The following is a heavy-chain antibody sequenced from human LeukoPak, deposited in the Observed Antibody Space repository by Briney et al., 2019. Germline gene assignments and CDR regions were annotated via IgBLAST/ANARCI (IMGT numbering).Heavy chain of an antibody. CDR1: GFTFSTYA. J-gene: IGHJ4*02. D-gene: IGHD5-24*01. V-gene: IGHV3-23*01. CDR2: VSGSGGST. Sequence: GGSLRLSCAASGFTFSTYAMTWVRQAPGKGLGWVSGVSGSGGSTYYADSVKGRFTISRDNSKNTLNLQMNSLRAEDTAVYYCAKDRGDGYNPIDYWGQGTLVTVSS. CDR3: AKDRGDGYNPIDY.